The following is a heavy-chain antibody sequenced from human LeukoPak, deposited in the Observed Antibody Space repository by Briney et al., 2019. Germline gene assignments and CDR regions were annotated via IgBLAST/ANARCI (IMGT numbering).Heavy chain of an antibody. CDR2: IYTSGST. Sequence: SETLSLTCTASGDSISNYYWSWIRQPPEKGLEWIGRIYTSGSTNYNPSLKSRVTMSVDTSKNQFSLKLSSVTAADTAVYYCARESYDYGIYWGQGTLVTVSS. CDR1: GDSISNYY. D-gene: IGHD4-17*01. J-gene: IGHJ4*02. CDR3: ARESYDYGIY. V-gene: IGHV4-4*07.